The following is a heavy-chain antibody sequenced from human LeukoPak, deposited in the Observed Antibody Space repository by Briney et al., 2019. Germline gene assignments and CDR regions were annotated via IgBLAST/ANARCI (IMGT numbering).Heavy chain of an antibody. J-gene: IGHJ4*02. Sequence: GSSVKVSCKASGGTFSNYAISWVRQAPGQGLEWMGSISPYNGNTKYTERLQGRVIMTTDTSTRTAYMELRSLRSDDTAVFYCARDQYDYTWGSYRPYFDSWGQGTLVTVSS. CDR2: ISPYNGNT. D-gene: IGHD3-16*02. CDR3: ARDQYDYTWGSYRPYFDS. V-gene: IGHV1-18*01. CDR1: GGTFSNYA.